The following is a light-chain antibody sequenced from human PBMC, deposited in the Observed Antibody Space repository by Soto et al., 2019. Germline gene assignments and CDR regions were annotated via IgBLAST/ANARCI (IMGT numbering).Light chain of an antibody. V-gene: IGLV2-14*01. CDR3: SSYTSRSTLV. J-gene: IGLJ2*01. Sequence: QSVLTQPASVSGAPGQSITISCTGTRSDVGGYNYVSWYQQHTGKAPKLMIYDVSNRPSGVYNRFSVSKSGNTASLTISGVQAEDEADYYCSSYTSRSTLVFGGGPKLTVL. CDR1: RSDVGGYNY. CDR2: DVS.